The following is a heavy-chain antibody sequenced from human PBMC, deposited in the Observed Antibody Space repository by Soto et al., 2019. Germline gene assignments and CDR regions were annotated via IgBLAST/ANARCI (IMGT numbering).Heavy chain of an antibody. CDR3: ARDLEMATILPYYYYYGMDV. CDR2: IWYDGSNK. V-gene: IGHV3-33*01. J-gene: IGHJ6*02. D-gene: IGHD5-12*01. CDR1: GFTFSSYG. Sequence: HPGGSLRLSCAASGFTFSSYGMHWVRQAPGKGLEWVAVIWYDGSNKYYADSVKGRFTISRDNSKNTLYLQMNSLRAEDTAVYYCARDLEMATILPYYYYYGMDVWGQGTTVTVSS.